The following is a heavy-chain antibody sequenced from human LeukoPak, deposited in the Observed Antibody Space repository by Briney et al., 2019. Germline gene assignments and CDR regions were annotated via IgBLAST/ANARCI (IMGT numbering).Heavy chain of an antibody. V-gene: IGHV4-31*03. CDR1: GGSISSSSYY. CDR3: ARVQLWPQYYFDY. CDR2: IYYSGST. Sequence: PSETLSLTCTVSGGSISSSSYYWSWIRQHPGKGLEWIGYIYYSGSTYYNPSLKSRVTISVDTSKNQFSLKLSSVTAADTAVYYCARVQLWPQYYFDYWGQGTLVTVSS. J-gene: IGHJ4*02. D-gene: IGHD5-18*01.